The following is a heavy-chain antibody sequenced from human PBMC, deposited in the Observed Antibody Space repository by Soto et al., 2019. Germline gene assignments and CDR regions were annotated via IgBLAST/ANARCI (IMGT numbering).Heavy chain of an antibody. Sequence: EVQLVESGGGLVQPGGSLRLSCAASGFTFSSYSMNWVRQAPGKGLEWVSYISSSSSTIYYADSVKGRFTISRDNAKNSLYLQMNSLRDKDTAVYYCARDLLYDKDAFDIWGQGTMVTVSS. D-gene: IGHD3-22*01. CDR1: GFTFSSYS. V-gene: IGHV3-48*02. J-gene: IGHJ3*02. CDR2: ISSSSSTI. CDR3: ARDLLYDKDAFDI.